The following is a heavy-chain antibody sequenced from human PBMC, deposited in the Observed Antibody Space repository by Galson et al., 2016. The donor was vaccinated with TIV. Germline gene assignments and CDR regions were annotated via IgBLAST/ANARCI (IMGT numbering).Heavy chain of an antibody. D-gene: IGHD2-2*03. J-gene: IGHJ4*02. CDR3: ARDRLDIVAVPPGIKLGF. CDR1: GYTFAIYA. Sequence: SVKVSCKASGYTFAIYAMHWVRQAPGQRLEWLGWFNAGNGNTKYSQKFQGRVTITWDTSASTAYMELSSLRFEDTAVYYCARDRLDIVAVPPGIKLGFWGQGTLVTVSS. V-gene: IGHV1-3*01. CDR2: FNAGNGNT.